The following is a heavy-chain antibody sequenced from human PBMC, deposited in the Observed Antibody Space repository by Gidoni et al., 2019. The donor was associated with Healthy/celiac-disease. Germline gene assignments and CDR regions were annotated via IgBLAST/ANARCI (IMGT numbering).Heavy chain of an antibody. J-gene: IGHJ4*02. V-gene: IGHV4-34*01. CDR3: ARGPPYYYGSGSYWGY. Sequence: QVQLQQWGAGLLKLSETLSLTCAVYGGSFSGYYWSWIRQPPGKGLEWIGEINHSGSTNYNPSLKSRVTISVDTSKNQFSLKLSSVTAADTAVYYCARGPPYYYGSGSYWGYWGQGTLVTVSS. D-gene: IGHD3-10*01. CDR1: GGSFSGYY. CDR2: INHSGST.